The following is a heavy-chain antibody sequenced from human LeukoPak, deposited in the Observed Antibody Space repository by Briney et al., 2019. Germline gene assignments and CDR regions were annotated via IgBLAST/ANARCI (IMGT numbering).Heavy chain of an antibody. J-gene: IGHJ4*02. V-gene: IGHV1-8*01. CDR1: GYTFTSYD. CDR3: ARGRAGSTFDY. CDR2: MNPNSGNT. D-gene: IGHD3-10*01. Sequence: GASVKVSCKASGYTFTSYDINWVRQATGQGLEWMGWMNPNSGNTGYAQKLQGRVTMTTDTSTSTAYMELSSLRSEDTAVYYCARGRAGSTFDYWGQGTLVTVSS.